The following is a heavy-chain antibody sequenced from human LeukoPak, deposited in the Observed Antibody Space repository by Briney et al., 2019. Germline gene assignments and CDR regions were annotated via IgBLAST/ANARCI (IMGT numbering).Heavy chain of an antibody. V-gene: IGHV1-69*13. CDR3: ARTGKMTVPAAKVDAFDI. D-gene: IGHD2-2*01. J-gene: IGHJ3*02. CDR2: IIPIFGTA. CDR1: GGTFSSYA. Sequence: SVKVSCKASGGTFSSYAISWVRQAPGQGLEWMGGIIPIFGTANYAQKFQGRVTITADESTSTAYMELSSLRSEDAAVYYCARTGKMTVPAAKVDAFDIWGQGTMVTVSS.